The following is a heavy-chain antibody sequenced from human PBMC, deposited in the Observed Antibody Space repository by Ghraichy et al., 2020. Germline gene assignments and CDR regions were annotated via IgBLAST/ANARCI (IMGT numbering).Heavy chain of an antibody. Sequence: ASVKVSCKASGYTFTGYYMHWVRQAPGQGLEWMGWINPKTGGTKYAEKFQGRVTMTRDTSINTLYMELRRLTSDDTAVYYCARGGQWLVYHYGMDVWGQGTTVSVSS. J-gene: IGHJ6*02. CDR1: GYTFTGYY. CDR3: ARGGQWLVYHYGMDV. CDR2: INPKTGGT. V-gene: IGHV1-2*02. D-gene: IGHD6-19*01.